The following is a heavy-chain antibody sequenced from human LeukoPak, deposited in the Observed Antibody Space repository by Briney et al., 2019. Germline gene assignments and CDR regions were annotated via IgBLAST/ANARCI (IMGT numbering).Heavy chain of an antibody. CDR1: GYTFTGYY. J-gene: IGHJ4*02. CDR3: ARLDTAMVTSVDY. V-gene: IGHV1-2*02. Sequence: GASVKVSCKASGYTFTGYYMHWVRQAPGQGLEWMGWINPNSGGTNYAQKFQGRVTMTRDTSISTAYMELSRLRSDDTAVYYCARLDTAMVTSVDYWAREPWSPSPQ. CDR2: INPNSGGT. D-gene: IGHD5-18*01.